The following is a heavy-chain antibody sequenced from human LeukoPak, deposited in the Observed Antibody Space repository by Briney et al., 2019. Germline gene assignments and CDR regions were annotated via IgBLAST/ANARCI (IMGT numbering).Heavy chain of an antibody. CDR3: AKDKEGGYCSSTSCYSDWFDP. V-gene: IGHV3-23*01. D-gene: IGHD2-2*01. CDR1: GFTFSSYA. Sequence: GGSLRLSCAASGFTFSSYAMSWVRQAPGKGLEWVSAIGGSGGSTYYADSVKGRFTISRDNSKNTLYLQMNSLRAEDTAVYYCAKDKEGGYCSSTSCYSDWFDPWGQGTLVTVSS. J-gene: IGHJ5*02. CDR2: IGGSGGST.